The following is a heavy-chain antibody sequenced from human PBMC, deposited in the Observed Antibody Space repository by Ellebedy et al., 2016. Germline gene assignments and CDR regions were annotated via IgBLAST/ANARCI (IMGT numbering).Heavy chain of an antibody. J-gene: IGHJ3*02. CDR2: ITWNSGTK. CDR3: AKVETAIDAFDI. Sequence: GGSLRLXCAASGFIFDDYAMHWVRQPPGKGLEWLSGITWNSGTKGYADSVRGRFTISRDNANNSLHLQMNSLGSDDTALYFCAKVETAIDAFDIWGEGTMVTVSS. V-gene: IGHV3-9*01. D-gene: IGHD1-1*01. CDR1: GFIFDDYA.